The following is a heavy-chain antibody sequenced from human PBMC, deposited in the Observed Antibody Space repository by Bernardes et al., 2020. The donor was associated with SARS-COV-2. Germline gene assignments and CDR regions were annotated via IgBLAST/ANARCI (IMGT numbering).Heavy chain of an antibody. D-gene: IGHD3-10*01. Sequence: SETLSLTCTVSGGSISSYYWSWIRQPPGKGPEWIGYIYSSGSTNYNASLKNRVTISVDTSKNQFSLRLSSVTAADTAVYYCARVGGKRGRELAAFGYWGQGTLVTVSS. CDR3: ARVGGKRGRELAAFGY. J-gene: IGHJ4*02. CDR2: IYSSGST. V-gene: IGHV4-59*01. CDR1: GGSISSYY.